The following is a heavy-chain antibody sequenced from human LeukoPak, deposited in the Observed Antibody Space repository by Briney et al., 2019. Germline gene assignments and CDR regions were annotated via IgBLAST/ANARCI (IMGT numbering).Heavy chain of an antibody. CDR1: GYSLSSGYY. Sequence: PSETLSLTCSVSGYSLSSGYYWGWSRQPPGKGLESIGGIHHSGSTYYNPSLKSRVTISVDTSKNHFSMQLSSVTAADTAIYYCARVSPQWELDAFDIWGQGTMVTVSS. V-gene: IGHV4-38-2*02. D-gene: IGHD1-26*01. J-gene: IGHJ3*02. CDR2: IHHSGST. CDR3: ARVSPQWELDAFDI.